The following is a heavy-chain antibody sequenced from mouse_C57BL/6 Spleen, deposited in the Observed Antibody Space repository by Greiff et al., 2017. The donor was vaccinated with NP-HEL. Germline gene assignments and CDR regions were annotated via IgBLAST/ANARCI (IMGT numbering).Heavy chain of an antibody. CDR1: GYAFSSSW. CDR2: IYPGDGDT. V-gene: IGHV1-82*01. Sequence: VQLQQSGPELVKPGASVKISCKASGYAFSSSWMNWVKQRPGKGLEWIGRIYPGDGDTNYNGKFKGKATLTADKSSSTAYMQLSSLTSEDSAVYFCARPPTVVATNAMDYWGQGTSVTVSS. D-gene: IGHD1-1*01. CDR3: ARPPTVVATNAMDY. J-gene: IGHJ4*01.